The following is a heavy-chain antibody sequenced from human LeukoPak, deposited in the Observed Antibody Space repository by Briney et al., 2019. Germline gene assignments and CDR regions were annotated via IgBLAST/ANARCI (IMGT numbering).Heavy chain of an antibody. CDR2: ISGSGGST. J-gene: IGHJ4*02. CDR3: AKGRRVRVDTAMVPDLFDY. V-gene: IGHV3-23*01. CDR1: GFTFSSYA. D-gene: IGHD5-18*01. Sequence: GGSLRLSCAASGFTFSSYAMSWVRQAPGKGLEWVSAISGSGGSTYYADSVKGRFTISRDNSKSTLYLQMNSLRAEDTAVYYCAKGRRVRVDTAMVPDLFDYWGQGTLVTVSS.